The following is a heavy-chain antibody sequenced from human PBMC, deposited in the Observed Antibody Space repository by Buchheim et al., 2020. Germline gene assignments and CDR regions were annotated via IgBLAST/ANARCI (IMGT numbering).Heavy chain of an antibody. CDR2: INSDGSST. CDR1: GFTFSSYW. Sequence: EVQLVESGGGLVQPGGSLRLSCAASGFTFSSYWMHWVRQAPGKGLVWVSRINSDGSSTSYADSVKGRFTISSDNAKNTLYLQMNSLRAEDTAVYYCARATYCSSTSCYPYYYYYGMDVWGQGTT. J-gene: IGHJ6*02. D-gene: IGHD2-2*01. V-gene: IGHV3-74*01. CDR3: ARATYCSSTSCYPYYYYYGMDV.